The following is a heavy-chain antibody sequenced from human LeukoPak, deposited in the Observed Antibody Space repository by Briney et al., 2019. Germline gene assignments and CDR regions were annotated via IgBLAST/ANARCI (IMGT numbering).Heavy chain of an antibody. J-gene: IGHJ5*02. D-gene: IGHD6-13*01. CDR1: GFTFSSYE. CDR2: ISSSGSTI. CDR3: ARGGYSSSWYWFDP. Sequence: GGSLRLSCAASGFTFSSYEMNWVRQAPGKGLECVSYISSSGSTIYYADSVKGRFTISRDNAKNSLYLQMNSLRAEDTAVYYCARGGYSSSWYWFDPWGQGTLVTVSS. V-gene: IGHV3-48*03.